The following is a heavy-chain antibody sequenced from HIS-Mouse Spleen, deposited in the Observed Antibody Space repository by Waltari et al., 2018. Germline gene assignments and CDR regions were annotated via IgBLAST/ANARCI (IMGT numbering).Heavy chain of an antibody. CDR3: AREIPYSSSWYDWYFDL. CDR2: IYYSGST. D-gene: IGHD6-13*01. J-gene: IGHJ2*01. V-gene: IGHV4-39*07. CDR1: GGSISSSSYY. Sequence: QLQLQESGPGLVKPSETLSLRCTVSGGSISSSSYYWGWLRQPPGKGLEWIGSIYYSGSTYYNPSLKSRVTISVDTSKNQFSLKLSSVTAADTAVYYCAREIPYSSSWYDWYFDLWGRGTLVTVSS.